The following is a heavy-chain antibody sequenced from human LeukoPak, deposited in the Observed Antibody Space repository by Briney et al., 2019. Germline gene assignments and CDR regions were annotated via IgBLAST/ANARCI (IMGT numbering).Heavy chain of an antibody. J-gene: IGHJ3*02. D-gene: IGHD6-19*01. CDR3: ARDVVQWLAYAFDI. CDR2: INPNSGGT. V-gene: IGHV1-2*02. CDR1: GYTFTGYY. Sequence: ASVKVSCKASGYTFTGYYMYWVRQAPGQGLEWMGWINPNSGGTNYAQKFQGRVTMTRDTSISTAYMELSRLRSDDTAVYYCARDVVQWLAYAFDIWGQGTMVTVSS.